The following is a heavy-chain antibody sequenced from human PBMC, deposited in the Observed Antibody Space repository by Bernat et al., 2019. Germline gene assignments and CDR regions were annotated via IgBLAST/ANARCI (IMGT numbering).Heavy chain of an antibody. CDR3: ARQGNSLNWFDP. CDR2: IDPSDSYT. J-gene: IGHJ5*02. CDR1: GYSFTSYW. V-gene: IGHV5-10-1*03. Sequence: EVQLVQSGAEVKKPGESLRISCKGSGYSFTSYWISWVRQMPGKGLEWMGRIDPSDSYTNYSQSFQGHVTISADKSISTAYLQWSSLQASDTAMYDCARQGNSLNWFDPWGQGTLVTVSS. D-gene: IGHD4-23*01.